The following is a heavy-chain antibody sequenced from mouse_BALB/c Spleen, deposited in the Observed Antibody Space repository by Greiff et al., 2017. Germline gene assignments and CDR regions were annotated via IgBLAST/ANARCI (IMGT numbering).Heavy chain of an antibody. J-gene: IGHJ4*01. D-gene: IGHD2-3*01. Sequence: EVQGVESGGGLVKPGGSLKLSCAASGFTFSSYAMSWVRQTPEKRLEWVASISSGGSTYYPDSVKGRFTISRDNARNILYLQMSSLRSEDTAMYYCARGGLLGAMDDWGQGTSVTVSS. CDR2: ISSGGST. CDR3: ARGGLLGAMDD. V-gene: IGHV5-6-5*01. CDR1: GFTFSSYA.